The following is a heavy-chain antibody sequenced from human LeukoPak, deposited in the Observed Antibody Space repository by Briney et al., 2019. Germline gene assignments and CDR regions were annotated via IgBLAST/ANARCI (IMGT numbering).Heavy chain of an antibody. CDR3: ARATYDLLTGYYLDS. J-gene: IGHJ4*02. V-gene: IGHV4-31*03. Sequence: SQTLSLTCSVSGCSITSGRYYWTWIRQCPEKGLEWIGYSYYSGSTHFKPSLKSRATISLDKSKNQFSLNLTSATAADTAVYYCARATYDLLTGYYLDSWGQGTLVTVSS. CDR2: SYYSGST. CDR1: GCSITSGRYY. D-gene: IGHD3-9*01.